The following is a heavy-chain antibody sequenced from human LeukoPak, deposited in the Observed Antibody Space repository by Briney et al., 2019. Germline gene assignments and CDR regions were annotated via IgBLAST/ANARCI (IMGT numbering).Heavy chain of an antibody. CDR2: IYYSGST. D-gene: IGHD5-18*01. Sequence: SETLSLTCTVSGGSISSSSYYWGWIRQPPGKGLEWIGSIYYSGSTYYNPSLKSRVTMSVDTSKNQFSLKLSSVTAADTAMYYCAIEGRGYSDALGRKTDYWGQGTLVTVSS. V-gene: IGHV4-39*01. J-gene: IGHJ4*02. CDR3: AIEGRGYSDALGRKTDY. CDR1: GGSISSSSYY.